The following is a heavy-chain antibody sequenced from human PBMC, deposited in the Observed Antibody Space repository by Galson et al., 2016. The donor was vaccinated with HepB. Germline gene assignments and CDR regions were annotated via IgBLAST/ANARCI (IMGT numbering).Heavy chain of an antibody. Sequence: SLRLSCAASGFTFRRFPMHWVRQAPGKGPEWVAVVSYDERQKYYADSVKGRSTISRDNSKNTVYLHLTTLTAEDTAVYYCATGQRGDWREAFHIWGQGTMVTVSS. V-gene: IGHV3-30*01. J-gene: IGHJ3*02. CDR3: ATGQRGDWREAFHI. D-gene: IGHD2-21*02. CDR2: VSYDERQK. CDR1: GFTFRRFP.